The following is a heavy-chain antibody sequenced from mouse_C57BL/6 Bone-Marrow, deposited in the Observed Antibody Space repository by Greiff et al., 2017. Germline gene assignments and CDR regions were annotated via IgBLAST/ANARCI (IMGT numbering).Heavy chain of an antibody. J-gene: IGHJ3*01. CDR2: IWGDGST. V-gene: IGHV2-3*01. Sequence: VKLMESGAGLVAPSQSLSISCTASGFSLTSYGVRWVRQPPGKGLEWLGVIWGDGSTNYHSALISRLSISKDNSKSQVFLKLNSLQTDDTATYYCAGGRTAFAYWGQGTLVTVSA. CDR1: GFSLTSYG. CDR3: AGGRTAFAY. D-gene: IGHD1-2*01.